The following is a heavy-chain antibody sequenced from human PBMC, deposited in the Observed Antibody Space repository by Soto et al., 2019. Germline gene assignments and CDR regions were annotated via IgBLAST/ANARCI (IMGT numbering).Heavy chain of an antibody. Sequence: LRLYCAASGFTFSTYATSWRRQGPWKGLEWVSAISGSGGSTYYADSAKGRFTISRDNSKNTLYLQMNSLRAEETAVYYCAKDLEGNYYYGMDVWGQGTTVTVSS. CDR2: ISGSGGST. CDR3: AKDLEGNYYYGMDV. CDR1: GFTFSTYA. V-gene: IGHV3-23*01. J-gene: IGHJ6*02.